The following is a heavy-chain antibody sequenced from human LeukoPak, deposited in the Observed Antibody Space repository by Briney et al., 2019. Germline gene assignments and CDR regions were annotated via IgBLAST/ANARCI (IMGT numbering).Heavy chain of an antibody. CDR1: GGSISSSNW. V-gene: IGHV4-4*03. CDR2: IYHSGST. J-gene: IGHJ6*02. CDR3: ARVGGRPGSSWYFLELRYGPYYYGMDV. D-gene: IGHD6-13*01. Sequence: PPETLSLTCAVSGGSISSSNWWSWVRQPPGKGLEWIGEIYHSGSTNYNPSLKSRVTISVDKSKNQFSLKLSSVTAADTAVYYCARVGGRPGSSWYFLELRYGPYYYGMDVWGQGTTVTVSS.